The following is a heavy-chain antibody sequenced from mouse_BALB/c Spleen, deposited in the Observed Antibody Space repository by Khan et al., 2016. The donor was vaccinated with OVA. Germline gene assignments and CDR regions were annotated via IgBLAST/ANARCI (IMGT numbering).Heavy chain of an antibody. D-gene: IGHD2-14*01. Sequence: HLQESGPSLVQPSQTLSLTCSVTGDSITSGFWSWIRKFPGNKLEYMGYMIYSGYTYYNPSLKGRFSITRHTSKNQYYLQLNSVTTEDTATYFCARSTYRYAFVYWGQGTLVTVSA. J-gene: IGHJ3*01. V-gene: IGHV3-8*02. CDR2: MIYSGYT. CDR1: GDSITSGF. CDR3: ARSTYRYAFVY.